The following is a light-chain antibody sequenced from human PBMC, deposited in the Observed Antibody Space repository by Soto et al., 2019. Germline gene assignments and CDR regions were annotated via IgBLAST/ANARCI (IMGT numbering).Light chain of an antibody. J-gene: IGKJ1*01. V-gene: IGKV1-9*01. CDR2: DAS. CDR3: QHMRT. Sequence: DIHLTQSPSFLSASVGDRVTITCRASQGITNNLAWYQQKPGKAPKFLIYDASTLESGVPSRFSGSGFGTEFSLTISSLQPDDFGSYYCQHMRTFGQGTKVEIK. CDR1: QGITNN.